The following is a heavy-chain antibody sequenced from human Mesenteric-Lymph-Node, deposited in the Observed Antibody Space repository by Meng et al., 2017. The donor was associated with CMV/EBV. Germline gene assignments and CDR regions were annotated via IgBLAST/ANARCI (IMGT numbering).Heavy chain of an antibody. J-gene: IGHJ4*02. D-gene: IGHD3-10*01. Sequence: GGSLSLSCAASGFTFSSYEMNWVRQAPGKGLEWVSYISSSGSTIYYADSVKSRFTISRDNAKNSLYLQMNSLRAEDTAVYYCARVLSFGELSYWGQGTLVTVSS. CDR3: ARVLSFGELSY. CDR1: GFTFSSYE. V-gene: IGHV3-48*03. CDR2: ISSSGSTI.